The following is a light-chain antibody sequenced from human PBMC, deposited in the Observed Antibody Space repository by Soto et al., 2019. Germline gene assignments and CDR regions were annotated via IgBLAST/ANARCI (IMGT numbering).Light chain of an antibody. V-gene: IGKV1D-12*01. Sequence: DIQLAQSPSSVSASVGDRVTITCRASQGIGSWLAWYQQKPGKAPKPLIYAASSLQSAVPSRFSGSGSGTDFTLTISSLPTEDFASYHCQQSNSFPPTFGGGTKVEIQ. J-gene: IGKJ4*01. CDR2: AAS. CDR3: QQSNSFPPT. CDR1: QGIGSW.